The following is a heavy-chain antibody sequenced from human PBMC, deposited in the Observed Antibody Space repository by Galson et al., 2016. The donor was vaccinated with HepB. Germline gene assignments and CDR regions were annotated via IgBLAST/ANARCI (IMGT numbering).Heavy chain of an antibody. Sequence: SETLSLTCTVSGGSVRSGYHYWSWIRQPPGEGLGWIGCVYYTGNTNYNPSLKSRVTISVDTSKSQFSLKLSSVTAADTAVYYCAAYVATVTSRRANYFDPWGQGILVTVSS. CDR1: GGSVRSGYHY. CDR2: VYYTGNT. D-gene: IGHD4-17*01. CDR3: AAYVATVTSRRANYFDP. J-gene: IGHJ5*02. V-gene: IGHV4-61*01.